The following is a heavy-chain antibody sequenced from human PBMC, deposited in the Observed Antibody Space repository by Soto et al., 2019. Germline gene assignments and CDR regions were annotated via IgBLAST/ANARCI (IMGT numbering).Heavy chain of an antibody. Sequence: SETLSITCTVSRGSISSSSYYWGWIRQPPGKGLEWIGSIYYSGSTYYNPSLKSRVTISVDTSKNQFSLKLSSVTAADTAVYYCARHFDFWSGYYLCWFDPWGQGTLVTVSS. CDR3: ARHFDFWSGYYLCWFDP. CDR1: RGSISSSSYY. V-gene: IGHV4-39*01. D-gene: IGHD3-3*01. CDR2: IYYSGST. J-gene: IGHJ5*02.